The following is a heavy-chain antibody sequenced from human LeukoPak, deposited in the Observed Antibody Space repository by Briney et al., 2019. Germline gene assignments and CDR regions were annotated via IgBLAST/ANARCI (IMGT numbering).Heavy chain of an antibody. CDR3: AKEVVGP. CDR2: IFYSGST. V-gene: IGHV4-34*12. D-gene: IGHD1-26*01. J-gene: IGHJ5*02. CDR1: GGSFSGYY. Sequence: PSETLSLTCAVYGGSFSGYYWSWIRQPPGKGLEWIGSIFYSGSTYYNSSLKSRVIISVDTSKNQLSLKLTSVTAADTAVYYCAKEVVGPWGQGTLVTVSS.